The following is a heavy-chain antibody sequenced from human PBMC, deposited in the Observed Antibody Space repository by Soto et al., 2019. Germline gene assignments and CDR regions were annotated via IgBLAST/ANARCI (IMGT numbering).Heavy chain of an antibody. CDR1: GFTFSSYA. CDR3: VKDDRILGRRYFDL. D-gene: IGHD2-15*01. CDR2: ISFSDGGT. V-gene: IGHV3-23*01. J-gene: IGHJ2*01. Sequence: EEQLLESGGGLIQPGGSLRLACAASGFTFSSYAMTWVRQAPGKGLEWVSRISFSDGGTYYADSVKGRLTISRDNSKNTLFLQMNRLRVEDTAVYYCVKDDRILGRRYFDLWGRGTLVTVSS.